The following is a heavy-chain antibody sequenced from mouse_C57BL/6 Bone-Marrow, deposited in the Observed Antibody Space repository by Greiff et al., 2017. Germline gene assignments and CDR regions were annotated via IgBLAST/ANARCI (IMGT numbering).Heavy chain of an antibody. Sequence: QVQLQQSGAELARPGASVKLSCKASGYTFTSYGISWVKQRTGQGLEWIGAIYPRSGNTYYNEKFKGKATLTADKSSSTAYMELRSLTSEDSAVYFCARRGSYFDVWGTGTTVTVSS. CDR3: ARRGSYFDV. CDR1: GYTFTSYG. CDR2: IYPRSGNT. J-gene: IGHJ1*03. V-gene: IGHV1-81*01. D-gene: IGHD1-1*01.